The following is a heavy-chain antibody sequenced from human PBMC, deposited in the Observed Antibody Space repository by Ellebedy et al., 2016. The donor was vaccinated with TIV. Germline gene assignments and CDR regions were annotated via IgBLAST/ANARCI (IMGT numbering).Heavy chain of an antibody. D-gene: IGHD5-12*01. Sequence: ASVKVSXKASGYTFTGYNMHWVRQAPGQGLEWMGWINPKSGGTNYAQKFQGRVTLTRDTSISTAYMELSSLRSDDTAVYYCAGRSGYDAPFDYWGQGTLVTVSS. CDR2: INPKSGGT. CDR1: GYTFTGYN. J-gene: IGHJ4*02. CDR3: AGRSGYDAPFDY. V-gene: IGHV1-2*02.